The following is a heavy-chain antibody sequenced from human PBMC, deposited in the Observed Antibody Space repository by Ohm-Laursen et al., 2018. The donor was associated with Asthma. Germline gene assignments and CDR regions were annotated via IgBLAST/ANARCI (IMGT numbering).Heavy chain of an antibody. D-gene: IGHD3-3*01. CDR2: VDQSGSA. CDR1: GTSLSNYY. Sequence: SETLSLTCAVYGTSLSNYYWTWIRQPPGKGLEWIGEVDQSGSAKYTPSLKSRVTISQDSSKSQFSLKLTSATAADTAIYYCAGLSAYFYYSGLAVWSQGTSVTASS. J-gene: IGHJ6*02. V-gene: IGHV4-34*01. CDR3: AGLSAYFYYSGLAV.